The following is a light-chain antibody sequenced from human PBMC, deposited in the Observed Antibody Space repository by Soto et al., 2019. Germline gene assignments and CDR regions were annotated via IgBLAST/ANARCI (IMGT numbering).Light chain of an antibody. CDR1: STDFENYNL. V-gene: IGLV2-14*02. Sequence: QSALTQPASVSGSPGQSITISCTRSSTDFENYNLVSWYQHCPDKAPKLIIYEGTKRPSDISDRFSGSQSDTTASLIISGLQPEDEADYYCSSYASSSARVVFGGGTKVTVL. CDR2: EGT. J-gene: IGLJ2*01. CDR3: SSYASSSARVV.